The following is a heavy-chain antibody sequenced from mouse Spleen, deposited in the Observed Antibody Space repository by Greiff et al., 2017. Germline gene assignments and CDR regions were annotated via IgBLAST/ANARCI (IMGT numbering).Heavy chain of an antibody. CDR3: ATNWDDAMDY. D-gene: IGHD4-1*01. V-gene: IGHV3-6*01. CDR2: ISYDGSN. Sequence: ESGPGLVKPSQSLSLTCSVTGYSITSGYYWKWIRQFPGNKLEWMGYISYDGSNNYNPSLKNRISITRDTSKNQFFLKLNSVTTEDTATYYCATNWDDAMDYWGQGTSVTVSS. CDR1: GYSITSGYY. J-gene: IGHJ4*01.